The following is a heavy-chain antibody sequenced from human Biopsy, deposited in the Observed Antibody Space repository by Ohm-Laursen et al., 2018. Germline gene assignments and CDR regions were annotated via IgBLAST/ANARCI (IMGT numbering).Heavy chain of an antibody. D-gene: IGHD1-26*01. CDR1: GGSISNLY. V-gene: IGHV4-59*08. CDR2: VYYSGNT. Sequence: TLSLTCSVSGGSISNLYWSWIRQPPGKGLEWIGYVYYSGNTNYNPSLKSRVTISVDTSKNQLSLKLTSVTAADTAVYYCARHAPSYSGSYWRYFDLWGRGTLVTVSS. J-gene: IGHJ2*01. CDR3: ARHAPSYSGSYWRYFDL.